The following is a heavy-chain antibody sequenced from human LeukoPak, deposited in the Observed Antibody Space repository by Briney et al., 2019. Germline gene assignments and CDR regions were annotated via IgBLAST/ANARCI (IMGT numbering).Heavy chain of an antibody. CDR2: IYPGDSDT. Sequence: GESLKISCKGSGYSFTSYWIGWVRQMPGNGLEWMGIIYPGDSDTRYSPCFQGQVTISADKSISTAYLQWSSLKASDTAMYYCARRSLGLVSTIDYWGQGTLVTVSS. J-gene: IGHJ4*02. CDR1: GYSFTSYW. CDR3: ARRSLGLVSTIDY. V-gene: IGHV5-51*01. D-gene: IGHD3/OR15-3a*01.